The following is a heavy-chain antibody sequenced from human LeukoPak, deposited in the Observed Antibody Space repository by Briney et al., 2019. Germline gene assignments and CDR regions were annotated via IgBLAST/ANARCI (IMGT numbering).Heavy chain of an antibody. CDR2: IYPGDADT. J-gene: IGHJ5*02. V-gene: IGHV5-51*01. Sequence: GESLKISCKGSGYSFTSYWNGWVRQMPGKGLEGMGIIYPGDADTRYSPSLQCQVTIAADKSISTAYLWWRSLKASDSAMSYWARQEKVVVLAATVVAHKKGGYNWFDPWGQGTLVTVSS. CDR3: ARQEKVVVLAATVVAHKKGGYNWFDP. D-gene: IGHD2-15*01. CDR1: GYSFTSYW.